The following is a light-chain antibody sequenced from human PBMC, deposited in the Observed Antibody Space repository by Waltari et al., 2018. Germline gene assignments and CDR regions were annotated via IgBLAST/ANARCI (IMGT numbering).Light chain of an antibody. CDR2: AAS. J-gene: IGKJ1*01. V-gene: IGKV1-39*01. CDR3: QQSYSSPRT. CDR1: QSISNY. Sequence: DIQMIQSPSPLSASVGDRVTITCRASQSISNYLIWYQQKPGKAPKVLINAASSWENGVPSRFSGSGSGTDVTLTISSLQPEEFATYHCQQSYSSPRTFGQGTKVEIK.